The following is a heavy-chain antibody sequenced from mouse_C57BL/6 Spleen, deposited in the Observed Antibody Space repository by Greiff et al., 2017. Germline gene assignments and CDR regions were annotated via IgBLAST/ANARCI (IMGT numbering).Heavy chain of an antibody. V-gene: IGHV1-55*01. D-gene: IGHD1-1*01. J-gene: IGHJ4*01. CDR3: ARGDGSSYFYAMDY. CDR2: IYPCSGST. Sequence: QVQLQQPGAELVKPGASVKMSCKASGYTFTSYWITWVKQRPGQGLEWIGDIYPCSGSTNYNEKFKSKATLTVDTSASTAYMQLSSLTSEDSAVYYCARGDGSSYFYAMDYWGQGTSGTVSS. CDR1: GYTFTSYW.